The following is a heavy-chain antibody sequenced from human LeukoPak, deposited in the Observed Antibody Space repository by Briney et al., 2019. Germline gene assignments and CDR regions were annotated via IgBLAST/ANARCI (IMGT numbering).Heavy chain of an antibody. CDR3: ARQRAAAGHRNYYYYMDV. D-gene: IGHD6-13*01. CDR2: IYYSGST. J-gene: IGHJ6*03. V-gene: IGHV4-39*01. CDR1: GGSISSSSYY. Sequence: SETLSLTCTVSGGSISSSSYYWGWIRQPPGKGLEWIGSIYYSGSTYYNPSLKSRVTISVDTSKNQFSLKLSSVTAADTAVYYCARQRAAAGHRNYYYYMDVWGKGTTVTISS.